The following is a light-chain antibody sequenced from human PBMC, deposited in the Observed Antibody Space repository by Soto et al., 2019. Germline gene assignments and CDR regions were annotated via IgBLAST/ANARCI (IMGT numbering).Light chain of an antibody. CDR3: GSYAGPNNFV. CDR1: SSDIGAYNY. Sequence: QSVLTQPSSASGTPGQRVTISCTGTSSDIGAYNYVSWYQQHPGKAPKFMIYEVSKRPSGVPDRFSGSKSGNTASLTVSGLQAEDEADYYCGSYAGPNNFVFGTGTKVTVL. J-gene: IGLJ1*01. V-gene: IGLV2-8*01. CDR2: EVS.